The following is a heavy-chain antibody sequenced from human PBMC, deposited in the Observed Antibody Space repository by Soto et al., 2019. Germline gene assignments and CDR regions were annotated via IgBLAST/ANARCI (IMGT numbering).Heavy chain of an antibody. CDR1: DYYFPGSN. V-gene: IGHV1-2*02. CDR3: SMVVPSSTSRGKYCDS. D-gene: IGHD2-2*01. J-gene: IGHJ4*02. CDR2: IDPNSGVT. Sequence: ASVKASCKAYDYYFPGSNIHWVRQAPGQGLEWMGWIDPNSGVTNERKDFQGRVTMTGDTSRTTGYIELKKWRSDDKAVHYCSMVVPSSTSRGKYCDSWGQGTKVT.